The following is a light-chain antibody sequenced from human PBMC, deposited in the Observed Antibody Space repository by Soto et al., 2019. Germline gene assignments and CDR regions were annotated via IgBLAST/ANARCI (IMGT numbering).Light chain of an antibody. CDR1: SRDVGAYNY. J-gene: IGLJ2*01. Sequence: QSALTQPASVSGSPGQSITISCTGTSRDVGAYNYVSWYQQHPGKAPRLIIYDVSNRPSGVSNRFSASKSGNTASLAISGLPAEDEADYYCSSYTTSTSVVFGGGTKLTVL. CDR3: SSYTTSTSVV. V-gene: IGLV2-14*03. CDR2: DVS.